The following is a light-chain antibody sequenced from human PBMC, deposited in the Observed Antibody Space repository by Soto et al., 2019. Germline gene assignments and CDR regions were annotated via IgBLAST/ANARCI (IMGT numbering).Light chain of an antibody. CDR2: GAS. Sequence: TPAPGTRSVSPRGRASLSCRTSQSVRSNLAWYQQKPGQGPRLLIFGASTRATDIPARFSGSGSGTEFTLTISSLQSEDFAVYYCQQYIHWPPLTFGGGTKVDI. CDR1: QSVRSN. V-gene: IGKV3-15*01. J-gene: IGKJ4*01. CDR3: QQYIHWPPLT.